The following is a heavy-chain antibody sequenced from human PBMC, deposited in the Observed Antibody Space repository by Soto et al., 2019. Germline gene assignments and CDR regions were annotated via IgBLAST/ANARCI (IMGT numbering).Heavy chain of an antibody. CDR2: INAGNGNT. J-gene: IGHJ3*02. CDR1: GYTFTSYA. V-gene: IGHV1-3*01. CDR3: ARLTAEYSGYSIGNGAFEI. D-gene: IGHD5-12*01. Sequence: ASVKVSCKASGYTFTSYAMHWVRQAPGQRLEWMGWINAGNGNTKYSQKFQGRVTITRDTSASTAYMELSSLRSEDTAVYYCARLTAEYSGYSIGNGAFEIWGQGTMVTVSS.